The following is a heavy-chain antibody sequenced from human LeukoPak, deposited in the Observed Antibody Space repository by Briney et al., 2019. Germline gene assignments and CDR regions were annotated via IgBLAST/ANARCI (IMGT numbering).Heavy chain of an antibody. D-gene: IGHD6-19*01. V-gene: IGHV3-30*02. CDR2: IRYDGSNK. J-gene: IGHJ4*02. CDR3: AKDAWGSSGWYYFDY. CDR1: GFTFSSHG. Sequence: PGGSLRLSCAASGFTFSSHGMHWVRQAPGKGLEWVAFIRYDGSNKNYADSVKGRFTISRDNSKNTLYLQMNSLRAEDTAVYYCAKDAWGSSGWYYFDYWGQGTLVTVSS.